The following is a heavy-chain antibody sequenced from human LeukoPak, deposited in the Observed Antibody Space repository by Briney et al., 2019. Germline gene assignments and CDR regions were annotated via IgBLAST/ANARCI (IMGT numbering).Heavy chain of an antibody. CDR1: QYIFTGYW. Sequence: GESLKISCKASQYIFTGYWIGWVRQMPGKGLEWLGVIYPDDSDTRYSPSFQGQVTMSVDKSINTAYLQWTALKASDTAMYYCARHQRGVYGDSIDYWGQGTLVTVSS. CDR3: ARHQRGVYGDSIDY. CDR2: IYPDDSDT. D-gene: IGHD4-17*01. V-gene: IGHV5-51*01. J-gene: IGHJ4*02.